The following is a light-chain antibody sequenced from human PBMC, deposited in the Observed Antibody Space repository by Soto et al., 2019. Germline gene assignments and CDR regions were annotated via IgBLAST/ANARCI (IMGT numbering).Light chain of an antibody. CDR1: SSDVGGYKY. Sequence: QSALTQPASVSGSPGQSITISFTGTSSDVGGYKYVSWYQQHPGKAPKVIIYEVNNRPSGVSDRFSGSQSGNTASLTISGLRAEDEADYYCSSYTSSSTLVLFGGGTKLTVL. CDR3: SSYTSSSTLVL. V-gene: IGLV2-14*01. J-gene: IGLJ2*01. CDR2: EVN.